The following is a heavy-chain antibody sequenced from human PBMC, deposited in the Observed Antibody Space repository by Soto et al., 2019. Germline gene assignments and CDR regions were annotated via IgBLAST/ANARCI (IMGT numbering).Heavy chain of an antibody. CDR1: GGSISSGGYY. CDR2: IYYSGST. Sequence: LSLTCTVSGGSISSGGYYWSWIRQHPGKGLEWIGYIYYSGSTYYNPSLKSRVTISVDTSKNQFSLKLSSVTAADTAVYYCARGGYSSSSDYWGQGTLVTVSS. CDR3: ARGGYSSSSDY. V-gene: IGHV4-31*03. D-gene: IGHD6-13*01. J-gene: IGHJ4*02.